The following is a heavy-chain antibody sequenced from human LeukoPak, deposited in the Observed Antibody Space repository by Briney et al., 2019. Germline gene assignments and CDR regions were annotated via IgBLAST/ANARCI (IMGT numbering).Heavy chain of an antibody. Sequence: ETLSLTCAVYGGSFSGYYWSWVRQAPGKGLEWVSSISSSSSYIYYADSVKGRFTISRDNAKNSLYLQMNSLRAEDTAVYYCARDGAVAGRDYWGQGTLVTVSS. CDR1: GGSFSGYY. CDR2: ISSSSSYI. V-gene: IGHV3-21*01. D-gene: IGHD6-19*01. J-gene: IGHJ4*02. CDR3: ARDGAVAGRDY.